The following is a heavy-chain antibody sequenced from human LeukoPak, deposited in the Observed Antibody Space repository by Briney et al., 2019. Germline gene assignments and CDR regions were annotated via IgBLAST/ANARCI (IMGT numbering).Heavy chain of an antibody. CDR3: ARAINGNPVSVVEYYYYYYMDV. D-gene: IGHD2-8*01. CDR2: INPSGGST. Sequence: GASVKVSCKASGYTFTSYYMHWVRQAPGQGLEWMGIINPSGGSTSYAQKFQGRVTMTTDTSTSTAYMELRSLRSDDTAVYYCARAINGNPVSVVEYYYYYYMDVWGKGTTVTISS. J-gene: IGHJ6*03. CDR1: GYTFTSYY. V-gene: IGHV1-46*01.